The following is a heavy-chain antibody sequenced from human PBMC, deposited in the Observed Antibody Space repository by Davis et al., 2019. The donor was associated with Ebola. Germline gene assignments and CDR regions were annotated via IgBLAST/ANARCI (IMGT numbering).Heavy chain of an antibody. J-gene: IGHJ5*02. CDR2: INHSGST. Sequence: MPSETLSLTCAVSGGSISSSNWWSWIRQPQGKGLEWIGEINHSGSTNYNPSLKSRVTISVDTSKNQFSLQLNSVTPEDTAVYYCAVSGWYSYWFDPWGQGTLVTVSS. D-gene: IGHD2-15*01. CDR3: AVSGWYSYWFDP. CDR1: GGSISSSNW. V-gene: IGHV4-4*02.